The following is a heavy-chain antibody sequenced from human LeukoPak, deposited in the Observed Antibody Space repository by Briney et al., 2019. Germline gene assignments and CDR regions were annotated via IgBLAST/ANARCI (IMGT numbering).Heavy chain of an antibody. CDR2: INTDGTVT. CDR1: GFTFSKYW. D-gene: IGHD6-19*01. Sequence: GSLRLSCAASGFTFSKYWMLWVRRAPGKGLESVSRINTDGTVTTYADSVKGRFTVSRDNADNTMFLQMNSVRDEDTAVYYCATKQWLAPPPDSWGQGTPVTVSS. J-gene: IGHJ4*02. V-gene: IGHV3-74*01. CDR3: ATKQWLAPPPDS.